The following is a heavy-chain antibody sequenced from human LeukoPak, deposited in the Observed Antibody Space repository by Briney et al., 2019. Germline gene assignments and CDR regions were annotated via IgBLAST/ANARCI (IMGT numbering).Heavy chain of an antibody. CDR3: ARPYVAYCGGDCYSGWFDP. D-gene: IGHD2-21*02. V-gene: IGHV3-74*01. J-gene: IGHJ5*02. CDR2: INSDGSST. Sequence: GGSLRLSCAASGFTVSSYWMHWVRQAPGKGLVWVSRINSDGSSTSYADSVKGRFTISRDNAKNTLYLQMNSLRAEDTAVYYCARPYVAYCGGDCYSGWFDPWGQGTLVTVSS. CDR1: GFTVSSYW.